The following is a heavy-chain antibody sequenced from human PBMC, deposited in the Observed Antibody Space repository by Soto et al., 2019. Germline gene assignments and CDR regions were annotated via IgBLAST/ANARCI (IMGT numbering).Heavy chain of an antibody. V-gene: IGHV1-18*01. J-gene: IGHJ4*02. CDR3: VRDRGYSGYDN. Sequence: GASVKVSCKASGYTFTSYGISWVRQAPGQGLEWMGWISAYNGNANYAQKLQGRFTISRDNAKNTLYLQMNSLRAEDTAVYYCVRDRGYSGYDNWGQGTLVTVSS. D-gene: IGHD5-12*01. CDR1: GYTFTSYG. CDR2: ISAYNGNA.